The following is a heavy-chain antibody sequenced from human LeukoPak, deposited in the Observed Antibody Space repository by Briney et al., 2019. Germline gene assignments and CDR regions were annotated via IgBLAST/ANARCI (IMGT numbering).Heavy chain of an antibody. CDR3: ARVLYCSGGSCYGMDV. D-gene: IGHD2-15*01. CDR2: ISSSGSTI. J-gene: IGHJ6*02. CDR1: GFTFSDYY. Sequence: GGSLRLSCAASGFTFSDYYMSWIRQAPGKGLEWVSYISSSGSTIYYANSVKGRFTISRDNAKNSLYLQMNSLRAEDTAVYYCARVLYCSGGSCYGMDVWGQGTTVTVSS. V-gene: IGHV3-11*04.